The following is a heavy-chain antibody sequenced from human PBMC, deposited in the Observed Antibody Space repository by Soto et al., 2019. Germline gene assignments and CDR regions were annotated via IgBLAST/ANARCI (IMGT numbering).Heavy chain of an antibody. V-gene: IGHV1-8*01. CDR1: GYTFTSYD. J-gene: IGHJ5*02. D-gene: IGHD2-15*01. CDR3: ARGGGGIRKRLNWFDP. CDR2: MTPNSGNT. Sequence: QVQLVQSGAEVKKPGASVKVSCKASGYTFTSYDILWVRQASGQGLEGVGWMTPNSGNTGYAQKFQGRVTMTRNTSISTAYMEVSSLRSEDTAVYYCARGGGGIRKRLNWFDPWGQGTLVTVSS.